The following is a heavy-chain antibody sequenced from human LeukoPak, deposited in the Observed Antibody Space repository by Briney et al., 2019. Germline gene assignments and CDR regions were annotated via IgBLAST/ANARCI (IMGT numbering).Heavy chain of an antibody. CDR2: ISAYNGNT. CDR3: AATVNYYYYMDV. D-gene: IGHD4-11*01. J-gene: IGHJ6*03. V-gene: IGHV1-18*01. CDR1: GYTFTSYG. Sequence: ASVKVSCKASGYTFTSYGICWVRQAPGQGLEWMGWISAYNGNTNYAQKLQGRVTMTTDTSTSTAYMELRSLRSDDTAVYYCAATVNYYYYMDVWGKGTTVTVSS.